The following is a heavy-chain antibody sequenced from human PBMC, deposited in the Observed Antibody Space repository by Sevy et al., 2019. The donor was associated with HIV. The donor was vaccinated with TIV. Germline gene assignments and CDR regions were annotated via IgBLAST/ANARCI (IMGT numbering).Heavy chain of an antibody. J-gene: IGHJ4*02. CDR3: ARDLYSGSYYENY. Sequence: GGSLRLSCAASGFTRSNYWMSWVRQAPGKGLEWVDNIKQDGSDKYYMDSVKGRFTISRDNVKNSLNLQMNSLRAEDTAVYYCARDLYSGSYYENYWGQGTLVTVSS. CDR2: IKQDGSDK. CDR1: GFTRSNYW. V-gene: IGHV3-7*01. D-gene: IGHD1-26*01.